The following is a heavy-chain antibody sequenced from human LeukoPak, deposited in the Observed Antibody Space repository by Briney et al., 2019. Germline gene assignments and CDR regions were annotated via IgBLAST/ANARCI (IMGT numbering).Heavy chain of an antibody. CDR1: GYTFTSYA. J-gene: IGHJ4*02. D-gene: IGHD1-1*01. Sequence: WASVKVSCKASGYTFTSYAISWVRQAPGQGLEWMGWISAYNGNTHYAQKVQDRVTMTTDTPTSTAYMELRSLRSDDTAVYYCAREGGPTGGAQDYWGQGTLVTVSS. CDR2: ISAYNGNT. CDR3: AREGGPTGGAQDY. V-gene: IGHV1-18*01.